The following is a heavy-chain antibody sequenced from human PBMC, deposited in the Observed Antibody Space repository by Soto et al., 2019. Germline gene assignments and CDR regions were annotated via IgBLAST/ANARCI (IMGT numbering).Heavy chain of an antibody. CDR2: ISYDESKK. D-gene: IGHD3-10*01. CDR1: GFTFSDYA. Sequence: QVQLVESGGGVVEPGRSLRLSCAASGFTFSDYAMHWARQAPGKGLEWVAIISYDESKKYYADSLKGRLTISRDKSKNTLYLQMDSLRAEDTAVYYCVRGRGRSYAFGSGSYSDYWGQGTLVTVSS. V-gene: IGHV3-30-3*01. CDR3: VRGRGRSYAFGSGSYSDY. J-gene: IGHJ4*02.